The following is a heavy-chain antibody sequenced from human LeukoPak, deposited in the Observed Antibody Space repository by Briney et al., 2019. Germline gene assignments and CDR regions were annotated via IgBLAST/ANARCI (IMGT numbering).Heavy chain of an antibody. J-gene: IGHJ3*02. CDR3: ARFPPTDAFDI. CDR2: IYYSGST. CDR1: GGSISGSSYY. Sequence: SETLSLTCTVSGGSISGSSYYWGWIRQPPGKGLEWIGSIYYSGSTYYNPSLKSRVTISVDTSKNQFSLKLSSVTAADTAVYYCARFPPTDAFDIWGQGTMVTVSS. V-gene: IGHV4-39*01.